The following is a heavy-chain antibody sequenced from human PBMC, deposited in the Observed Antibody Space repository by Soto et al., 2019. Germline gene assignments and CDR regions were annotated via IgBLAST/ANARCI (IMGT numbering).Heavy chain of an antibody. V-gene: IGHV1-8*01. D-gene: IGHD2-15*01. Sequence: QVQLVQSGAEVKKPGASVKVSCKASGYPFPSYDITWVRQATGQGREWMGWMNPNSGNTGYAQKFQGRVTMTRNTSISTAYMERSSLRSEDTAVYYCARQKVDASDYWGQGTLVTVSS. CDR3: ARQKVDASDY. CDR2: MNPNSGNT. J-gene: IGHJ4*02. CDR1: GYPFPSYD.